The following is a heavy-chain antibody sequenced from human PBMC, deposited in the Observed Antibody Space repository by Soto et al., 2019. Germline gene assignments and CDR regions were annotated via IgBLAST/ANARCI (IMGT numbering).Heavy chain of an antibody. Sequence: GGSLRLSCAASGFTFSSYAMHWVRQAPGKGLEYVSAISSNGGSTYYANSVKGRFTISRDNSKNTLYLQMGSLRAEDMAVYYCARTPGVVVAALAFDIWGQGTMVTVSS. CDR1: GFTFSSYA. CDR3: ARTPGVVVAALAFDI. D-gene: IGHD2-15*01. CDR2: ISSNGGST. V-gene: IGHV3-64*01. J-gene: IGHJ3*02.